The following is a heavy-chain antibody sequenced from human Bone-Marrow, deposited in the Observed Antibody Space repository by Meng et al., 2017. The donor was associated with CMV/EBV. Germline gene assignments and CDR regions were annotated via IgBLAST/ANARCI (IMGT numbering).Heavy chain of an antibody. Sequence: FSGVSLSISGLGVGWIRQAPGKALEWLAIIYWDDDTRYSPSLKSRLTITKDSFRKQVVLQMTNMDPADTATYYCARTSRGYGGSYLHWGQGTLVTVSS. CDR2: IYWDDDT. CDR3: ARTSRGYGGSYLH. J-gene: IGHJ4*02. CDR1: GVSLSISGLG. V-gene: IGHV2-5*02. D-gene: IGHD1-26*01.